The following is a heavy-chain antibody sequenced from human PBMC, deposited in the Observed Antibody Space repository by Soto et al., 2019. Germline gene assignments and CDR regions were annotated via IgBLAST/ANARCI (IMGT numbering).Heavy chain of an antibody. D-gene: IGHD2-15*01. J-gene: IGHJ6*02. V-gene: IGHV3-30-3*01. CDR3: ARAGCDGGTCYTLVGLRYGMDV. CDR1: GFTFSSYA. CDR2: ISYDGNNK. Sequence: QVQLVESGGGVVQPGRSLRLSCAASGFTFSSYAMYWVRQAPGKGLEWVAVISYDGNNKHYADSVKGRFTIARDNSKNTLYRQMNSLRAEDTAVYYCARAGCDGGTCYTLVGLRYGMDVWGQGTTVTVSS.